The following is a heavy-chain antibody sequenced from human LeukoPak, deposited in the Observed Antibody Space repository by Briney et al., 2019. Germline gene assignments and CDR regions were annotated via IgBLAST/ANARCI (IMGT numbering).Heavy chain of an antibody. V-gene: IGHV4-4*07. CDR2: IYSSGST. Sequence: SETLSLTCTVSGGSISTYYWSWIRQPAGKGLEWIGRIYSSGSTNYNPSLKSRVTMSVDTSKNQFSLKLRSVTAADTAVYYCARQPSSTAAINYWGQGTLVTVSS. CDR3: ARQPSSTAAINY. CDR1: GGSISTYY. J-gene: IGHJ4*02. D-gene: IGHD2-2*02.